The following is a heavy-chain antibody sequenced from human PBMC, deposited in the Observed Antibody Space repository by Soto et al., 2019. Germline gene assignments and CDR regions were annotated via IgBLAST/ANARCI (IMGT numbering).Heavy chain of an antibody. J-gene: IGHJ6*02. CDR2: IGTAGDP. V-gene: IGHV3-13*05. CDR3: EREWLRGYGMDV. CDR1: GGTLRGYY. D-gene: IGHD5-12*01. Sequence: LRVPCTSAGGTLRGYYMHLVRQATGKGLEWVSSIGTAGDPSYPGSVKGRFTISRENAKNSLYLQMNSLRAGDTAVYYCEREWLRGYGMDVWGQGTTGT.